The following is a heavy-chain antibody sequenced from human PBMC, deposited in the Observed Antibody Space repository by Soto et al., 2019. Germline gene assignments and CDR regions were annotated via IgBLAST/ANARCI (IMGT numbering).Heavy chain of an antibody. J-gene: IGHJ4*02. D-gene: IGHD2-2*01. CDR3: ASDFRSSCTGNSCIYSDY. V-gene: IGHV1-18*01. CDR2: ISAKSGDT. CDR1: GYTFTSYG. Sequence: ASVKVSCKVSGYTFTSYGFSWVRQAPGQGLEWVGWISAKSGDTNSAKTLQGRVTLTTDTSTGTAYMDLRSLRSDDTAVYYCASDFRSSCTGNSCIYSDYWGKGTQVTVSS.